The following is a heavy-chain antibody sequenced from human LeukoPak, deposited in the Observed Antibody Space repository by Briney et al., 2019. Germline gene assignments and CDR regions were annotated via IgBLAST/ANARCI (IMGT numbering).Heavy chain of an antibody. Sequence: KSSETLSLTCTVSGDSISSSNSYWGWIRQPPGKGLEWIGRIYTSGSTNYNPSLKSRVTISVDTSKNQFSLKLSSVTAADTAVYYCARGSSGWLSDYFDYWGQGTLVTVSS. CDR2: IYTSGST. CDR1: GDSISSSNSY. J-gene: IGHJ4*02. V-gene: IGHV4-61*02. D-gene: IGHD6-19*01. CDR3: ARGSSGWLSDYFDY.